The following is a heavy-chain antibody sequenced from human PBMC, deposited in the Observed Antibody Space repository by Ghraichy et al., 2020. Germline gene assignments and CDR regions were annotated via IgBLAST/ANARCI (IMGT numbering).Heavy chain of an antibody. D-gene: IGHD2-15*01. CDR1: GGSINTYF. Sequence: SETLSLTCSVSGGSINTYFWSWIRQTPGKGLEWIAYISYSGSTNYNPSLKSRVTMSLDTSKNQFSLKLTSVTAADTAVYYCARSRYCIGGTCYRFDYWGQGILVTVPS. J-gene: IGHJ4*02. CDR3: ARSRYCIGGTCYRFDY. CDR2: ISYSGST. V-gene: IGHV4-59*01.